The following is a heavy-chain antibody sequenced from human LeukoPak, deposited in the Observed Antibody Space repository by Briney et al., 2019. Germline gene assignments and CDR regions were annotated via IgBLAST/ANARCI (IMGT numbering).Heavy chain of an antibody. V-gene: IGHV1-69*13. CDR1: GGTFSSYA. CDR3: ARELGNGMDV. J-gene: IGHJ6*02. CDR2: IIAIFGTA. Sequence: ASVKVSCKASGGTFSSYAISWVRQAPGQGLEWMGGIIAIFGTANYAQKFQGRVTITADESTSTAYMELSSLRSEDTAVYYCARELGNGMDVWGQGTTVTVSS.